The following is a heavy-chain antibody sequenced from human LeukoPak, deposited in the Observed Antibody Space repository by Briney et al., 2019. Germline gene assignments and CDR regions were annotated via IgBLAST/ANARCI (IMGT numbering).Heavy chain of an antibody. Sequence: GGSLTLSCAASGFTFSSNYMSWVRQAPGKGLEWVSVIYSGGSTYYADSVKGRFTISRDNSKNTLYLQMNSLSAEDTAVYYCARSTVTTVYGMDVWGQGTTVTVSS. V-gene: IGHV3-66*01. CDR2: IYSGGST. D-gene: IGHD4-17*01. CDR3: ARSTVTTVYGMDV. CDR1: GFTFSSNY. J-gene: IGHJ6*02.